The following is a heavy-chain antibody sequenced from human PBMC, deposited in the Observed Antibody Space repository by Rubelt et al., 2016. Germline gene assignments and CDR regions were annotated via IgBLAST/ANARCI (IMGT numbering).Heavy chain of an antibody. CDR1: SSYA. Sequence: SSYAMHWVRQAPGKGLEWVAVISYDGSNKYYADSVKGRFTISRDNSKNTLYLQMNSLRAEDTAVYYCARTHYDYVWGSYRFNYFDYWGQGTLVTVSS. CDR2: ISYDGSNK. J-gene: IGHJ4*02. CDR3: ARTHYDYVWGSYRFNYFDY. V-gene: IGHV3-30*04. D-gene: IGHD3-16*02.